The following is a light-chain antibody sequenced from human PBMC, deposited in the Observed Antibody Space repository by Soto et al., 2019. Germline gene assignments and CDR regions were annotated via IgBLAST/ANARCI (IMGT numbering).Light chain of an antibody. V-gene: IGKV1-5*03. CDR3: QQYDTYWT. Sequence: DIQMTQSPSTLSASVGDRVIITCRASESISNWLAWYQQKSGKAPNLLIYKASSLKSGVPLRFSGSGSGTEFTLTINSLQPDDFATYYCQQYDTYWTFGQGTKVEFK. CDR1: ESISNW. CDR2: KAS. J-gene: IGKJ1*01.